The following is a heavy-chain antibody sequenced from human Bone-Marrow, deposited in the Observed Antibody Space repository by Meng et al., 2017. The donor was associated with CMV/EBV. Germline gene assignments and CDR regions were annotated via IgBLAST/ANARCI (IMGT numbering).Heavy chain of an antibody. CDR3: ARHPQGGYNYGFHYFDY. CDR1: GGSISSSNHF. Sequence: SETLSLTCSVSGGSISSSNHFWGWMRQPPGQGLEWIGSISYSGSTYYNPPLRSRVTISVDTSKNQFSLKLSSVTAADTAVYYCARHPQGGYNYGFHYFDYWGQGPLVTFYS. CDR2: ISYSGST. J-gene: IGHJ4*02. D-gene: IGHD5-18*01. V-gene: IGHV4-39*01.